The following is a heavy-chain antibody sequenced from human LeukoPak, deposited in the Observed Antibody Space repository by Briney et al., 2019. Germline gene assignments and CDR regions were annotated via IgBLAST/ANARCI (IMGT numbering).Heavy chain of an antibody. J-gene: IGHJ3*02. V-gene: IGHV4-39*01. Sequence: SETLSLTCTVSGGSISSSSYYWGWIRQPPGKGLEWIGSIYYSGSTYYNPSLKSRVTISVDTPKNQFSLKLSSVTAADTAVYYCARNHIVVVTAIPGAFDIWGQGTMVTVSS. CDR2: IYYSGST. CDR3: ARNHIVVVTAIPGAFDI. D-gene: IGHD2-21*02. CDR1: GGSISSSSYY.